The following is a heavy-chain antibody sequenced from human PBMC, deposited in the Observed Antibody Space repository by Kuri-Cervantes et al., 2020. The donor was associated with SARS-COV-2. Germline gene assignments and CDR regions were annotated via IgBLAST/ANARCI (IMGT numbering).Heavy chain of an antibody. CDR1: GYSISSGYY. CDR2: IYHSGST. CDR3: ARDGGVGEAKEDY. Sequence: SETLSLTCTVSGYSISSGYYWGWIRQPPGKGLEWIGSIYHSGSTYYNPSLKSRVTISVDTSKNQFSLKLSSVTAADTAVYYCARDGGVGEAKEDYWGQGTLVTISS. J-gene: IGHJ4*02. D-gene: IGHD3-10*01. V-gene: IGHV4-38-2*02.